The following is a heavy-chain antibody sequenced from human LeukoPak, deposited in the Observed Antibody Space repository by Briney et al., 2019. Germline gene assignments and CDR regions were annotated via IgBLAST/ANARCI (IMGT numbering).Heavy chain of an antibody. CDR3: ARGPGGSAGPAPSSHLDP. CDR2: MNPNSGNT. Sequence: ASVKVSCKASGYTFSDYDINWIRQATGQGPEWMGWMNPNSGNTGYAQKFQGRVTITRNTSISTAYMELSSLRSEDTAVYYCARGPGGSAGPAPSSHLDPWGQGTLVTVSS. D-gene: IGHD1-26*01. J-gene: IGHJ5*02. CDR1: GYTFSDYD. V-gene: IGHV1-8*01.